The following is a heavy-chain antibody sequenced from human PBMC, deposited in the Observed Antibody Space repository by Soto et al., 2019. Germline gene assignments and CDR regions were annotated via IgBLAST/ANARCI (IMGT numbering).Heavy chain of an antibody. CDR2: IKSKTDGGTI. Sequence: EVQLVESGGSLGKPGGSLRITCEASGLTFTNAWMIWVRQAPGKGLEWVGRIKSKTDGGTIDYAAPVKGRFSISRDDSKNTLYLQMNSLKTEDTAVYYCVNAGYYHGVDVWGQGTTVIVSS. CDR1: GLTFTNAW. J-gene: IGHJ6*02. CDR3: VNAGYYHGVDV. V-gene: IGHV3-15*07. D-gene: IGHD3-16*02.